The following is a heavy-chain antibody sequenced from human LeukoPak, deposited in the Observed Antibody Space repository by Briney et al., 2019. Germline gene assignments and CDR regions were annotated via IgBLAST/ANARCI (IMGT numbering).Heavy chain of an antibody. CDR1: GGSISSYY. J-gene: IGHJ4*02. CDR3: ARSYDSSGYYLNY. V-gene: IGHV4-59*01. D-gene: IGHD3-22*01. CDR2: IYYSGST. Sequence: SETLSLTCTVSGGSISSYYWSWIRQPPGKGLEWIGYIYYSGSTNYNPSLKSRVTISVDTSKNQFSLKLSSVTAADTAVYYCARSYDSSGYYLNYWGQGTLVTVSS.